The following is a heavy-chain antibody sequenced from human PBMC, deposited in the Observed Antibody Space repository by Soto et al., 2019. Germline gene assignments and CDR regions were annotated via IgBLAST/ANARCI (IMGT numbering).Heavy chain of an antibody. CDR2: ISYDGSNK. D-gene: IGHD5-18*01. V-gene: IGHV3-30*18. CDR3: AKQVQLWLNNGGMDV. CDR1: GSTFSSYG. J-gene: IGHJ6*02. Sequence: GGSLRLSCAASGSTFSSYGMHWVRQAPGKGLEWVAVISYDGSNKYYADSVKGRFTISRDNSKNTLYLQMNSLRAEDTAVYYCAKQVQLWLNNGGMDVWGQGTTVTVSS.